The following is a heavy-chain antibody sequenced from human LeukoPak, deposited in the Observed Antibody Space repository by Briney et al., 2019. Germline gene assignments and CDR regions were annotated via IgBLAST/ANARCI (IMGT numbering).Heavy chain of an antibody. Sequence: TSETLSLTCAVSGYSISSDYYWGWIRQPPGKGLEWIGSIYHSGNTYYNPSLKSRVTISVDTSKNHFSLRLSSLTAADTAVYYCARHAPDCNNTNCYYYYYHYMDVWGKGTTVTVSS. CDR1: GYSISSDYY. CDR2: IYHSGNT. D-gene: IGHD2-2*01. CDR3: ARHAPDCNNTNCYYYYYHYMDV. V-gene: IGHV4-38-2*01. J-gene: IGHJ6*03.